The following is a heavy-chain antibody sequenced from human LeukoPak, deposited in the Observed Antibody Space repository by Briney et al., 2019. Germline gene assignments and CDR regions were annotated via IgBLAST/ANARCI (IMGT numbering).Heavy chain of an antibody. CDR1: GFSFSSYA. J-gene: IGHJ4*02. D-gene: IGHD6-19*01. Sequence: GGSLKLSCAASGFSFSSYAMSCVRQAPGKGMEWVSSISGSGDNTYYAESVKGRFTISRDNSKNTLFLQMNSLRAEDTAVFYCAKRSGYTTGWFFDFWGQGTLVTVSS. V-gene: IGHV3-23*01. CDR2: ISGSGDNT. CDR3: AKRSGYTTGWFFDF.